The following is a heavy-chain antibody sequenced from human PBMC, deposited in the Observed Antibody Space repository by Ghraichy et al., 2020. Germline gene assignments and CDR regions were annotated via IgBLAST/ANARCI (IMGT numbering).Heavy chain of an antibody. Sequence: GGSLRLSCVASGFTFSSYAMSWVRQAPGKGPEWVSGISGSGGRTYYADSVKGRFTISRDNSKNTLYLQMNSLRAEDTAVYYCAKPHLSSGYDLAYFDSWGQGSLVIVS. D-gene: IGHD5-12*01. J-gene: IGHJ4*02. CDR1: GFTFSSYA. CDR2: ISGSGGRT. CDR3: AKPHLSSGYDLAYFDS. V-gene: IGHV3-23*01.